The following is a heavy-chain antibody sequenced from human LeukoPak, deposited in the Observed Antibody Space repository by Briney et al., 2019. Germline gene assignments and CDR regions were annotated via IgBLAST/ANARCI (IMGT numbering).Heavy chain of an antibody. D-gene: IGHD3-10*01. CDR2: INYSGST. J-gene: IGHJ4*02. CDR3: ARGGSGEGY. V-gene: IGHV4-31*03. CDR1: GGFISSGAHY. Sequence: NPSETLSLTCSVSGGFISSGAHYWSWIRQHPGKGLEWIGYINYSGSTYYNPSLKSRVTISADTSKNQFSLKLSSVTAADTAVYYCARGGSGEGYWGQGTLVTVSS.